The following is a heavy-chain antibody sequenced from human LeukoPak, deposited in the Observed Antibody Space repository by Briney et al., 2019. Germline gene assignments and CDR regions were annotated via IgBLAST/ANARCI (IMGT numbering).Heavy chain of an antibody. CDR3: AKDGDCNNGVCHPNYFHD. D-gene: IGHD2-8*01. CDR1: EVTFKNYG. V-gene: IGHV3-30*18. J-gene: IGHJ4*02. Sequence: PGRSLRLSCAASEVTFKNYGMHWVRQAPGKGLEWVAFLSSDGGIKYYADSVKGRFTISRDNSKNTLFVQMSSLRVEDTAVYYCAKDGDCNNGVCHPNYFHDWGRGTLVTVSS. CDR2: LSSDGGIK.